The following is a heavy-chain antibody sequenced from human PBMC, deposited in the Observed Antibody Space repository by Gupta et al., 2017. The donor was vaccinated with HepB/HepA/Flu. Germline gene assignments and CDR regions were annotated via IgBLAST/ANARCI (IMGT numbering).Heavy chain of an antibody. Sequence: QVQLQESGPGLVKPSETLSLTCTVSGGSISSYYWSWIRQPPGKGLEWIGYIYYSGSTNYNPSLKRRVTISVDTSKNQFSRKLSSGTAAETAVYYCARVRADYYDSSGYGAFDIWRQGTMVTVSS. V-gene: IGHV4-59*01. CDR2: IYYSGST. J-gene: IGHJ3*02. D-gene: IGHD3-22*01. CDR1: GGSISSYY. CDR3: ARVRADYYDSSGYGAFDI.